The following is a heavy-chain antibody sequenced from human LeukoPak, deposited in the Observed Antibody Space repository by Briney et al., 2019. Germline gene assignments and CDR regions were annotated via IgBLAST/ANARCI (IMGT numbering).Heavy chain of an antibody. J-gene: IGHJ4*02. D-gene: IGHD3-10*01. Sequence: GGSLRLSCAASGFTFSNYTMHWVRQAPGKGLEWVAVISYDGSNKYYADSVKGRFTISRDNSKNTLYLQMNSLRAEDTAVYYCAKDRGWGYWGQGTLVTVSS. V-gene: IGHV3-30*04. CDR3: AKDRGWGY. CDR1: GFTFSNYT. CDR2: ISYDGSNK.